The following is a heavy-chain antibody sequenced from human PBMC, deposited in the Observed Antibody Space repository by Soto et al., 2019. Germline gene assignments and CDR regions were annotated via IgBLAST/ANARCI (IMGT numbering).Heavy chain of an antibody. J-gene: IGHJ4*02. CDR2: IIPILGIA. CDR1: GGTFSSYT. D-gene: IGHD2-2*01. V-gene: IGHV1-69*02. CDR3: AGTIGGPAGWDY. Sequence: QVQLVQSGAEVKKPGSSVKVSCKASGGTFSSYTISWVRQAPGQGLEWMGRIIPILGIANYAQKFQGRVTVTEDKSTSTAYMELSSLRSEDTAVYYCAGTIGGPAGWDYWGQGTLVTVSS.